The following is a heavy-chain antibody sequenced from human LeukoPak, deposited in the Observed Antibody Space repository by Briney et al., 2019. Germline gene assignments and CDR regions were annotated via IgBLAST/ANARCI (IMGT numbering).Heavy chain of an antibody. CDR2: VYYSGTT. V-gene: IGHV4-61*01. D-gene: IGHD6-13*01. CDR3: ARDETKPAAGLEY. J-gene: IGHJ4*02. CDR1: GASVSSGSYY. Sequence: PSETLSLTCTVSGASVSSGSYYWTWIRQPPGKGLGWIGYVYYSGTTNYNPSLKSRVTISTDLSKNQFSLKLSSVTAADTAIYYCARDETKPAAGLEYWGQGALVTVSS.